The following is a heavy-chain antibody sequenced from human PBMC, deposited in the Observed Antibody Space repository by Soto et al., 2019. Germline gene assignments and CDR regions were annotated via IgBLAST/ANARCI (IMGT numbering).Heavy chain of an antibody. CDR3: ATLPATSDFDY. D-gene: IGHD2-2*01. Sequence: QVQLQESGPGLVKPSGTLSLTCAVSGGSISSSNWWSWVRQPPGKGLEWIGEIYHSGSTNYNPSLKRRVTISVDKAKNQFSLPPSSVTAADTAVYYCATLPATSDFDYWGQGTLVTVSS. V-gene: IGHV4-4*02. J-gene: IGHJ4*02. CDR1: GGSISSSNW. CDR2: IYHSGST.